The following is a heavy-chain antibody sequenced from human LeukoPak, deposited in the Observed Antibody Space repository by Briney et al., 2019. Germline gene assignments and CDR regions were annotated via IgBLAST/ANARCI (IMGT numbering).Heavy chain of an antibody. D-gene: IGHD6-13*01. CDR3: ARLPEPGIAAAGAFDY. Sequence: SETLSLTCTVSGGSISSYYWSWIRQPPGKGLEWIGYIYYSGSTNYNPPLKGRVTISVDTSKNQFSLKLTSVTAADTAVYYCARLPEPGIAAAGAFDYWGQGTLVTVSS. V-gene: IGHV4-59*08. CDR1: GGSISSYY. J-gene: IGHJ4*02. CDR2: IYYSGST.